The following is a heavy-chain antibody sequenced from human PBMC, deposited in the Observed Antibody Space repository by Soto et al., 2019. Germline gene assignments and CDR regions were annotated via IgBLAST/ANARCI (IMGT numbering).Heavy chain of an antibody. CDR1: GFTFSSYA. Sequence: GGSLRLSCAASGFTFSSYAMHWVRQAPGKGLEWVAVISYDGSNKYYADSVKGRFTISRDNSKNTLYLQMNSLRAEDTAVYYCARERITGTTPKFDYWGQGTLVTVSS. CDR3: ARERITGTTPKFDY. D-gene: IGHD1-7*01. J-gene: IGHJ4*02. CDR2: ISYDGSNK. V-gene: IGHV3-30-3*01.